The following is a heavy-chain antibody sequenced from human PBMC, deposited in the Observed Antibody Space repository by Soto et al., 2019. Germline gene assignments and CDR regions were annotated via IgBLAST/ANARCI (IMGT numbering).Heavy chain of an antibody. CDR3: ATLTMVRGSDHYYYYYMDV. J-gene: IGHJ6*03. D-gene: IGHD3-10*01. Sequence: QVQLQESGPGLVKPSGTLSLTCAVSSGSISSSNWWSWVRQPPGKGLEWVGEIYNSGSTNYNPSLKSRVTISVDKSNNQLSLQLSSVTAADTAVYYCATLTMVRGSDHYYYYYMDVWGKGTTVTVSS. CDR2: IYNSGST. CDR1: SGSISSSNW. V-gene: IGHV4-4*02.